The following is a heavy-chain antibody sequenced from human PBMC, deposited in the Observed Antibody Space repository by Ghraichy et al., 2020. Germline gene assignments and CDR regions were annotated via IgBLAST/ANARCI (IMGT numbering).Heavy chain of an antibody. Sequence: SETLSLTCTVTGGSISSSSYYWGWIRQPPGKGLEWIGSIYYSGSTYYNPSLKSRVTISVDTSKNQFSLKLSSVTAADTAVYYCARLLYGDAMAFDYWGQGTLVTVS. CDR2: IYYSGST. V-gene: IGHV4-39*01. CDR3: ARLLYGDAMAFDY. J-gene: IGHJ4*02. CDR1: GGSISSSSYY. D-gene: IGHD5-18*01.